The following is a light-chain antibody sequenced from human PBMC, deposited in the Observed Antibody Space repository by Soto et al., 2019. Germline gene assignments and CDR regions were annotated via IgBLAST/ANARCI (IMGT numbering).Light chain of an antibody. V-gene: IGKV3-20*01. CDR2: GAS. J-gene: IGKJ1*01. CDR1: QSVSSSY. Sequence: EIVLTQSPGTLSLSPGERATLSCRASQSVSSSYLAWYQQKPGQAPRLLIYGASSRATGIPDRFSGSWSGTDFTITISRLEAEVFVVYYCQQYGCSPLFGQGTKVEIK. CDR3: QQYGCSPL.